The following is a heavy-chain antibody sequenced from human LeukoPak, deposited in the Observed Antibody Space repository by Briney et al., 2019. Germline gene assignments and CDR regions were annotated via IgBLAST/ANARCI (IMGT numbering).Heavy chain of an antibody. CDR1: GSTFRNHG. J-gene: IGHJ4*02. D-gene: IGHD1-26*01. CDR2: IWYDGSNK. Sequence: PGTSLRLSCAASGSTFRNHGMHWVRQAPGKGLEWVAFIWYDGSNKYYTDSVKGRFTISRDNSKNTLYLQMNSLRAEDTAVYYCAGDRATSYFDYWGQGALVSISS. V-gene: IGHV3-33*01. CDR3: AGDRATSYFDY.